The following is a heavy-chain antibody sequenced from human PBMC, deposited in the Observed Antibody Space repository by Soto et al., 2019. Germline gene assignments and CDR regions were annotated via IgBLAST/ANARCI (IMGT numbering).Heavy chain of an antibody. CDR2: ISSSSSYI. V-gene: IGHV3-21*01. Sequence: PGGSLRLSCAASGFTFSSYSMNWVRQAPGKGLEWVSSISSSSSYIYYADSVKGRFTISRDNAKNSLYLQMNSLRAEDTAVYYCARDYVDYYDSSGYYSPDAFDIWGQGTMVTVSS. J-gene: IGHJ3*02. CDR3: ARDYVDYYDSSGYYSPDAFDI. CDR1: GFTFSSYS. D-gene: IGHD3-22*01.